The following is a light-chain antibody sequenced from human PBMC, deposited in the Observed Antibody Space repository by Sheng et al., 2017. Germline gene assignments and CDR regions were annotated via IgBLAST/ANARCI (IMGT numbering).Light chain of an antibody. Sequence: SSVLTQPPSVSVAPGKAARITCGVNNSGSKNVHWYQQKPGQAPVLVVYDDNDRPSGIPERFSGSNSGNTATLTISRVEAGDEADYYCQVWDSSIDSPVFGGGTKLTVL. CDR3: QVWDSSIDSPV. V-gene: IGLV3-21*03. CDR2: DDN. J-gene: IGLJ3*02. CDR1: NSGSKN.